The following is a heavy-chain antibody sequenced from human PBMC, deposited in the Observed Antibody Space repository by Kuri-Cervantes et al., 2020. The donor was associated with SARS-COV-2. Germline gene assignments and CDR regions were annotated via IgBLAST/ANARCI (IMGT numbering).Heavy chain of an antibody. CDR2: IIPMFGSA. CDR3: ARSRHCSSTSCYGGYYMDV. Sequence: SVKVSCKASGGTFSSYAISWVRQAPGQGLEWMGRIIPMFGSANYAQKVQGRVTMTADISTSTAYMELRRLRSDDTAVYYCARSRHCSSTSCYGGYYMDVWGKGTAVTVSS. V-gene: IGHV1-69*06. D-gene: IGHD2-2*01. J-gene: IGHJ6*03. CDR1: GGTFSSYA.